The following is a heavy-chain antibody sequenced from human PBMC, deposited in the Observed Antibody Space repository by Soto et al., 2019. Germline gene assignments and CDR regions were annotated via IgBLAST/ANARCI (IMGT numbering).Heavy chain of an antibody. CDR1: GYTFTSYY. J-gene: IGHJ4*02. Sequence: QVQLVQSGAEVKEPGASVKVSCKASGYTFTSYYMHWVRQAPGQGLEWMGIINPSGGSSSYAQKXXGXFTMTSDTSTNTVSMELNSLRSEDTAVYYCGRGSLITMIVNYWGQGTLVTVSS. CDR3: GRGSLITMIVNY. CDR2: INPSGGSS. D-gene: IGHD3-22*01. V-gene: IGHV1-46*01.